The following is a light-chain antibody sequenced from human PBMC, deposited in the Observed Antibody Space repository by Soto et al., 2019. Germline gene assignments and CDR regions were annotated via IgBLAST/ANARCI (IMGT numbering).Light chain of an antibody. CDR2: DAS. Sequence: DIQMTQSPSSLSASVGDRVTIPCQASQDISNYLNWYQQKPGKAPKLLIYDASNLETGVPSRFSGSGSGTDFTFTISSLQPEDIATYYCQQYDNLPPKLTFGGGTKVDIK. J-gene: IGKJ4*01. CDR3: QQYDNLPPKLT. CDR1: QDISNY. V-gene: IGKV1-33*01.